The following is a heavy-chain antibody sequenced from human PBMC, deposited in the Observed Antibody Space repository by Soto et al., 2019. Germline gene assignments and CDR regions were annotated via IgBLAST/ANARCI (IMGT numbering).Heavy chain of an antibody. CDR3: TKEKSVMYSGYDAFDS. V-gene: IGHV3-48*03. CDR1: GFTFSSYE. Sequence: GGSLRLSCAASGFTFSSYEMDWVRQAPGKGLEWVAHITSSGGTMYADSVRGRFTISRDNADNSLYLQMNSLRAEDTAVYYCTKEKSVMYSGYDAFDSWGRGTMVTVSS. CDR2: ITSSGGTM. J-gene: IGHJ3*01. D-gene: IGHD5-12*01.